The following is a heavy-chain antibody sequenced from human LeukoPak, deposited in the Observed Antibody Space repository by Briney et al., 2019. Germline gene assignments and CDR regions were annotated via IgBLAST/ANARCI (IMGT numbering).Heavy chain of an antibody. CDR3: AKCGNSGCHLIDY. CDR1: GFTFTTNA. Sequence: PGGSLRLSCAASGFTFTTNAMSWVRQAPGKGVEWVSAISGRTGGTYYADSVKGRFTISRDNSKSTLYLQMDSLRAEDTAVYYCAKCGNSGCHLIDYWGQGTLVTVSS. V-gene: IGHV3-23*01. CDR2: ISGRTGGT. J-gene: IGHJ4*02. D-gene: IGHD5-12*01.